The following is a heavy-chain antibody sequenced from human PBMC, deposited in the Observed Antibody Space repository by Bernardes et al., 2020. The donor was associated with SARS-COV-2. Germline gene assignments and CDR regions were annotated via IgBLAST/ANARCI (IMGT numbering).Heavy chain of an antibody. D-gene: IGHD2-2*02. CDR3: ARTEAPDIVVVPAAIYDY. V-gene: IGHV3-48*03. CDR2: ISSSGSTI. CDR1: GFTFSSYE. Sequence: GSLRLSCAASGFTFSSYEMNWVRQAPGKGLEWVSYISSSGSTIYYADSVKGRFTISRDNAKNSLSLQMNSLRAEDTAVYYCARTEAPDIVVVPAAIYDYWGQGTLVTVSS. J-gene: IGHJ4*02.